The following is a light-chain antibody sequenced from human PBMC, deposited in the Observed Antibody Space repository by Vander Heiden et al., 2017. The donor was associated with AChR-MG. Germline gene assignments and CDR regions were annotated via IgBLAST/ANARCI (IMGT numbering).Light chain of an antibody. CDR3: MQGTHWLYT. CDR1: QSLVHSNGNTY. J-gene: IGKJ2*01. V-gene: IGKV2-30*02. CDR2: KVS. Sequence: DVVLTQSPPSLPVTLGQPPPISRRSSQSLVHSNGNTYLHWFQQRPGQSPRRLIYKVSNRNSGVPDRFSGSGSGTDFTLKISRVEAEDVGVYYCMQGTHWLYTFGQGTKLEIK.